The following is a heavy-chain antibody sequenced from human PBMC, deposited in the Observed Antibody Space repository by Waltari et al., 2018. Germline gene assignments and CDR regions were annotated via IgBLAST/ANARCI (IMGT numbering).Heavy chain of an antibody. J-gene: IGHJ4*02. CDR2: IYYSGST. Sequence: QVQLQESGPGLVKPSETLSLTCTVSGGSISSYYWSWIRQPPGKGLEWIGYIYYSGSTNYNPSLKSRVTISVDTSKNQFSLKLSSVTAADTAVYYCARVADYGPEFDYWGQGTLVTVSS. CDR1: GGSISSYY. D-gene: IGHD3-10*01. V-gene: IGHV4-59*01. CDR3: ARVADYGPEFDY.